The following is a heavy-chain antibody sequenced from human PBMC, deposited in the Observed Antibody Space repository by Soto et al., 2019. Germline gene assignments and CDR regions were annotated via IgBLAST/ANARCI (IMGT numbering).Heavy chain of an antibody. CDR3: TTEGLSPNCSSTSCYGSY. CDR2: IYSGGST. D-gene: IGHD2-2*01. CDR1: GFTVSSNY. V-gene: IGHV3-53*01. Sequence: PGGSLRLSCAASGFTVSSNYMSWVRQAPGKGLEWVSVIYSGGSTYYADSVKGRFTISRDNSKNTLYLQMNSLKTEDTAVYYCTTEGLSPNCSSTSCYGSYWGQGTLVTVSS. J-gene: IGHJ4*02.